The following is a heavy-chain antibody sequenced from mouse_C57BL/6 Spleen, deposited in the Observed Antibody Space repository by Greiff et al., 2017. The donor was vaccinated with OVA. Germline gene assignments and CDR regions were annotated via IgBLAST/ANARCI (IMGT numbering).Heavy chain of an antibody. V-gene: IGHV1-76*01. CDR3: ARGGTDWCFDV. CDR2: IYPGSGNT. J-gene: IGHJ1*03. D-gene: IGHD3-3*01. CDR1: GYTFTDYY. Sequence: VMLVESGAELVRPGASVKLSCKASGYTFTDYYINWVKQRPGQGLEWIARIYPGSGNTYYNEKFKGKATLTAEKSSSTAYMQLSSLTSEDSAVDFCARGGTDWCFDVWGTGTTVTVSS.